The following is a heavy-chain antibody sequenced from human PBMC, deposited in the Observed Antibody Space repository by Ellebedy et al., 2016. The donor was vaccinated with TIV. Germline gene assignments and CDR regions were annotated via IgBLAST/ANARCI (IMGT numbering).Heavy chain of an antibody. J-gene: IGHJ6*02. V-gene: IGHV4-59*01. CDR1: GDSITNYY. Sequence: SETLSLTXSVSGDSITNYYWTWIRQLPGKGLEWIGFVHYRGSSNYNPSLKSRATISLDTSKKQFSLTVSSVTAEDTAVYYCAGNRMYYYDSSGSYSYYAMDVWGQGTTVTVSS. CDR3: AGNRMYYYDSSGSYSYYAMDV. CDR2: VHYRGSS. D-gene: IGHD3-22*01.